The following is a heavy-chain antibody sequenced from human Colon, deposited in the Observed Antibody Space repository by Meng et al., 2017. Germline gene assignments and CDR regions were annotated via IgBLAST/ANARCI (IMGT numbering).Heavy chain of an antibody. D-gene: IGHD4-17*01. CDR1: GGSIKSGGYH. V-gene: IGHV4-31*03. CDR2: MSDSGTT. J-gene: IGHJ4*02. Sequence: QVHLQESGPGLVRPSDTLSPVCTVSGGSIKSGGYHWRWVRQHPGKGLEYIGFMSDSGTTDYNPSLRSRVSISEIGSSKNQFSLTLRSVTAADTATYFCARDALYGTDYWGQGVLVTVSS. CDR3: ARDALYGTDY.